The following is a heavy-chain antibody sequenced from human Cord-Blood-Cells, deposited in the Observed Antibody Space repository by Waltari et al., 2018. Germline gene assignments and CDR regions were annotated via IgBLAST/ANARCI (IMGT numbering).Heavy chain of an antibody. CDR2: INHSGST. CDR1: GGSFSGYY. V-gene: IGHV4-34*01. J-gene: IGHJ6*03. CDR3: ARELGSAAGRYYYYMDG. Sequence: QVQLQQWGAGLLKPSETLSLTCAVYGGSFSGYYWSWIRQPPGKGLEWIGEINHSGSTNYNPSLKRGGTNAVDTSENQFSLELSSVAAADTAVYYCARELGSAAGRYYYYMDGWGKGTTVTVSS. D-gene: IGHD1-26*01.